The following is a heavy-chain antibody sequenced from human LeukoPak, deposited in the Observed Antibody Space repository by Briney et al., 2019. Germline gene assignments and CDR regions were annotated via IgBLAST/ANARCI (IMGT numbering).Heavy chain of an antibody. CDR3: ARATSSYWYFDL. V-gene: IGHV4-38-2*01. J-gene: IGHJ2*01. CDR1: GYSISSNYY. Sequence: SETLSLTCAVSGYSISSNYYWGWIRQPPGKGLEWTGSIYHSGSTYYNPSLKSRVTISVDTSKNQFSLKLSSVTAADTAVYYCARATSSYWYFDLRGRGTLVTVSS. CDR2: IYHSGST. D-gene: IGHD6-13*01.